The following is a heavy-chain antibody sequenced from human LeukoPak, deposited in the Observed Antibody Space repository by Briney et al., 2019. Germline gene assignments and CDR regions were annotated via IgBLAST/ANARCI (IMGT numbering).Heavy chain of an antibody. CDR2: INPSGGST. CDR1: GYTFTSDY. J-gene: IGHJ4*02. D-gene: IGHD3-22*01. Sequence: AASVKVSCKASGYTFTSDYMNWVRQAPGQGLEWMGIINPSGGSTSYAQKFQGRVTMTRDTSTSTVYMELSSLRSEDTAVYYCARAYYYDSSGYYSLGDYWGQGTLVTVSS. V-gene: IGHV1-46*01. CDR3: ARAYYYDSSGYYSLGDY.